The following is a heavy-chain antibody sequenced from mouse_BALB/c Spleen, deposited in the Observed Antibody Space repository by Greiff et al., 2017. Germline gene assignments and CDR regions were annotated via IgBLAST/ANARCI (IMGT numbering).Heavy chain of an antibody. J-gene: IGHJ4*01. V-gene: IGHV1-80*01. D-gene: IGHD4-1*01. CDR1: GYAFSSYW. CDR2: IYPGDGDT. Sequence: VQVVESGAELVRPGSSVKISCKASGYAFSSYWMNWVKQRPGQGLEWIGQIYPGDGDTNYNGKFKGKATLTADKSSSTAYMQLSSLTSEDSAVYFCARSGGGYYAMDYWGQGTSVTVSS. CDR3: ARSGGGYYAMDY.